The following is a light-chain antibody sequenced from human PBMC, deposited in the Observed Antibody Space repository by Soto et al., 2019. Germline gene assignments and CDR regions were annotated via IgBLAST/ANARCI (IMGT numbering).Light chain of an antibody. J-gene: IGKJ1*01. CDR3: QQYNTYPT. Sequence: DIQMTQSPSTLSASIGDRVTITCRASQSITSWLAWYQQKPGKAPKLLIYKASNLESGVPSRFSGSGSGTDFTLTISSLQPDDFATYYCQQYNTYPTFGQGTKMEFK. CDR2: KAS. CDR1: QSITSW. V-gene: IGKV1-5*03.